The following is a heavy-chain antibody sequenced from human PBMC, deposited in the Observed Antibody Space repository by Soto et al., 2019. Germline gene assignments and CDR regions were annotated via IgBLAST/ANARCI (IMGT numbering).Heavy chain of an antibody. CDR1: GGSFSGYY. CDR2: INHSGST. CDR3: ATGRGVRGVIITTYYYYGLDV. Sequence: QVQLQQWGAGLLKPSETLSLTCAVYGGSFSGYYWSWIRQPPGKGLEWIGEINHSGSTNYNPSLKSRVPISVDTSMNQFSLKLRSVSAADTAVYYCATGRGVRGVIITTYYYYGLDVWGQGTTVTVSS. V-gene: IGHV4-34*01. J-gene: IGHJ6*02. D-gene: IGHD3-10*01.